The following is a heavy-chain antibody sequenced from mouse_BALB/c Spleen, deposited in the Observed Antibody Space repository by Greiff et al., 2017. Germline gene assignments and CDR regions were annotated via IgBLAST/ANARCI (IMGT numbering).Heavy chain of an antibody. V-gene: IGHV1-69*02. D-gene: IGHD1-1*01. CDR2: IYPSDSYT. Sequence: VQLQQPGAELVRPGASVKLSCKASGYTFTSYWINWVKQRPGQGLEWIGNIYPSDSYTNYNQKFKDKATLTVDKSSSTAYMQLSSPTSEDSAVYYCTRNYGSRAMDYWGQGTSVTVSS. CDR3: TRNYGSRAMDY. J-gene: IGHJ4*01. CDR1: GYTFTSYW.